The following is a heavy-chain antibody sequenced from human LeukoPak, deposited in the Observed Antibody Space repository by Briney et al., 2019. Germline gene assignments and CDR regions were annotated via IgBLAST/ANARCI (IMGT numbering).Heavy chain of an antibody. V-gene: IGHV3-53*01. CDR1: GFTVSSNY. Sequence: GGSLRLSCAAPGFTVSSNYMSWVRQAPGKGLEWVSVIYSGGSTYYADSVKGRFTISRDNSKNTLYLQMNSLRAEDTAVYYCAKAVRGYFWYFDLWGRGTLVTVSS. J-gene: IGHJ2*01. D-gene: IGHD5-12*01. CDR2: IYSGGST. CDR3: AKAVRGYFWYFDL.